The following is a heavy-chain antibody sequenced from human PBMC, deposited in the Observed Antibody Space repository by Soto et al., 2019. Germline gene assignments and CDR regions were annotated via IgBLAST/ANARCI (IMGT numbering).Heavy chain of an antibody. D-gene: IGHD6-6*01. CDR1: GFSLTTSGMC. CDR3: ARIFGGYSRSSVRAFDI. CDR2: IDWDDDK. Sequence: SGPTLVNPTQTLTLTCTFSGFSLTTSGMCVSWIRQPPGKALEWLARIDWDDDKYYSTSLKTRLTISKDTSKNQVVLTMTNMDPVDTATYYCARIFGGYSRSSVRAFDIWGQGTMVTVSS. J-gene: IGHJ3*02. V-gene: IGHV2-70*11.